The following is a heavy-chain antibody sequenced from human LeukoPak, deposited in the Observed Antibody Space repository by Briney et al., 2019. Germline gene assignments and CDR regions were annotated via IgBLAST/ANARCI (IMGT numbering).Heavy chain of an antibody. CDR3: ATETNGRHYDY. D-gene: IGHD1-14*01. Sequence: TGGSLRLSCTDSGLTFSTSGFNWVRQAPGKGLEWVASIGPTGSDRYHADSIKGRFTISRDNANNFLYLQMNSLRAEDTAVYYCATETNGRHYDYWGQGTLLTVSS. CDR1: GLTFSTSG. J-gene: IGHJ4*02. CDR2: IGPTGSDR. V-gene: IGHV3-21*06.